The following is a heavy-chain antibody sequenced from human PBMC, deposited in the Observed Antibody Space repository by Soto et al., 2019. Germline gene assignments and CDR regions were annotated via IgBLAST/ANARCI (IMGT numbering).Heavy chain of an antibody. CDR2: IYPGDSDT. CDR3: ATLETDDSSGSLDY. CDR1: RYSFSSYW. D-gene: IGHD3-22*01. J-gene: IGHJ4*02. Sequence: GESLKISCKGSRYSFSSYWIVWVRQMPGKGLEWMGTIYPGDSDTRYSPSFQGQVTISADKSITTAYLQWISLRVSDTAMYYCATLETDDSSGSLDYWGQGTLVTVSS. V-gene: IGHV5-51*01.